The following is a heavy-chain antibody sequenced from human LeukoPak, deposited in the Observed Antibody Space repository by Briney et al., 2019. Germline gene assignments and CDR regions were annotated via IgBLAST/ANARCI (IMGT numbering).Heavy chain of an antibody. CDR1: GFTFSSYS. V-gene: IGHV3-21*01. CDR2: ISSSSSYI. J-gene: IGHJ4*02. CDR3: ARDYGPFYQLPYYFDY. Sequence: GGSLRLSCAASGFTFSSYSMNWVRQAPGKGLEWVSPISSSSSYIYYADSVKGRFTISRDNAKNSLYLQMNSLRAEDTAVYYCARDYGPFYQLPYYFDYWGQGTLVTVSS. D-gene: IGHD2-2*01.